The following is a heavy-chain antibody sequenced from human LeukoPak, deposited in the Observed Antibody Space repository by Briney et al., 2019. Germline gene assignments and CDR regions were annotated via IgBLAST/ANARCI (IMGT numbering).Heavy chain of an antibody. V-gene: IGHV1-69*05. J-gene: IGHJ4*02. Sequence: PAASVKVSCKASGGTFSSYAISWVRQAPGQGLEWMGRIIPIFGTANYAQKFQGRVTITTDESTSTAYMELSSLRSEDTAVYYCARGARGDSSGYPILDYWGQGTLVTVSS. CDR3: ARGARGDSSGYPILDY. D-gene: IGHD3-22*01. CDR1: GGTFSSYA. CDR2: IIPIFGTA.